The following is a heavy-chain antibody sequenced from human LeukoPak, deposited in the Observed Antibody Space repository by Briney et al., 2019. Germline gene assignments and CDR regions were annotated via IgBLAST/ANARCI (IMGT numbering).Heavy chain of an antibody. CDR3: ARGYSYGHGGFDY. V-gene: IGHV3-33*01. J-gene: IGHJ4*02. CDR1: GFTFSSYG. D-gene: IGHD5-18*01. Sequence: SGGSLRLSCAASGFTFSSYGMHWVRQAPGKGLEWVAVIWYGGSNKYYADSVKGRFTISRDNSKNTLYLQMNSLRAEDTAVYYCARGYSYGHGGFDYWGQGTLVTVSS. CDR2: IWYGGSNK.